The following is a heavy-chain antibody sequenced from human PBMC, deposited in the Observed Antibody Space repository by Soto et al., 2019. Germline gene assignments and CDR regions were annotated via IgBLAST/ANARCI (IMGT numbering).Heavy chain of an antibody. J-gene: IGHJ4*02. CDR2: ISSNGGST. D-gene: IGHD2-15*01. Sequence: EVQLVESGGGLVQPGGSLRLSCAASGFTFSSYAMHWVRQAPVKGLEYVSSISSNGGSTYYANSVKGRFTISRDNSKNTLYLQMGSLRAEDMAVYYCARTGYCSGGSCPDAYFDYWGQGTLVTVSS. CDR1: GFTFSSYA. V-gene: IGHV3-64*01. CDR3: ARTGYCSGGSCPDAYFDY.